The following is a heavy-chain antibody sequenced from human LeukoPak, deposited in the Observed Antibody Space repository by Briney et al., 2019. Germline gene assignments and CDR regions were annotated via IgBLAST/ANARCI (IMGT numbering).Heavy chain of an antibody. CDR2: ICGSGGST. Sequence: GGSLRLSCAASGFTFSSYAMSWVRQAPGKGLEWVSAICGSGGSTYYADSVKGRFTISRDNSKNTLYLQMNSLRAEDTAVYYCAKDDCSSTSCYILDWGQGTLVTVSS. CDR1: GFTFSSYA. D-gene: IGHD2-2*02. J-gene: IGHJ4*02. V-gene: IGHV3-23*01. CDR3: AKDDCSSTSCYILD.